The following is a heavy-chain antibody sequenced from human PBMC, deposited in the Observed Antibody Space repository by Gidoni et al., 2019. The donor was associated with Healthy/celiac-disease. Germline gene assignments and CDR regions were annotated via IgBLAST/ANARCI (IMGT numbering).Heavy chain of an antibody. D-gene: IGHD2-2*01. V-gene: IGHV2-5*01. CDR1: GFSLITSGVR. CDR3: AHMGGVVVPAARNPKAEKNWFDP. CDR2: IYWNDDK. Sequence: QITLKESGPTLVNPTQTLPLTCTFSGFSLITSGVRVVWIRHPPGKALEWLALIYWNDDKRYSPSLKSRLTITKDTSKNQVVLTMPNMDPVDTATYYCAHMGGVVVPAARNPKAEKNWFDPWGQGTLVTVSS. J-gene: IGHJ5*02.